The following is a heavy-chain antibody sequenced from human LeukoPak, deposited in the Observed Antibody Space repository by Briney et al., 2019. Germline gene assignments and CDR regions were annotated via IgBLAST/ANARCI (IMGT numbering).Heavy chain of an antibody. J-gene: IGHJ5*02. CDR3: ARGLRYYGSLRLGGDNWFDP. CDR2: TNHSGST. Sequence: SETLSLTCAVYGGSFSGYYWSWIRQPPGKGLEWIGETNHSGSTNYNPSLKSRVTISVDTSKNQFSLKLSSVTAADTAVYYCARGLRYYGSLRLGGDNWFDPWGQGTLVTVSS. D-gene: IGHD3-10*01. V-gene: IGHV4-34*01. CDR1: GGSFSGYY.